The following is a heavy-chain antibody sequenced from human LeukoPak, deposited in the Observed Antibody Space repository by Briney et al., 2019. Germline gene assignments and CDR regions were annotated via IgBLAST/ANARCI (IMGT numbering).Heavy chain of an antibody. CDR1: GYTFTGYY. CDR2: INPNSGGT. J-gene: IGHJ5*02. CDR3: ARHSIVGATSP. V-gene: IGHV1-2*06. Sequence: ASVKVSCKASGYTFTGYYIHWVRQAPGQGLEWMGRINPNSGGTNYAQKFQGRVTLTRDTSISTAYMELSSLRSEDTAVYYCARHSIVGATSPWGQGTLVTVSS. D-gene: IGHD1-26*01.